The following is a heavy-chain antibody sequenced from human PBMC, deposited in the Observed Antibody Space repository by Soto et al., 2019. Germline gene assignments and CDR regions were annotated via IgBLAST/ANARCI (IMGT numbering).Heavy chain of an antibody. J-gene: IGHJ4*02. Sequence: EVQLVESGGGLVQPGGSLRLSCAASGFTFSSYWMHWVRQPPGKGLVWVSNINSDGSTTGYADSVKGRFTISRDNAKNTLFLQINSLRADDTAVYYCARAVGGLEAHWGQGILVTVSS. CDR3: ARAVGGLEAH. V-gene: IGHV3-74*01. CDR2: INSDGSTT. D-gene: IGHD1-26*01. CDR1: GFTFSSYW.